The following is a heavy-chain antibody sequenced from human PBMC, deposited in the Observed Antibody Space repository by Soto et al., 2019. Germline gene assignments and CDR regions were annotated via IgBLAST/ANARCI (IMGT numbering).Heavy chain of an antibody. J-gene: IGHJ4*02. CDR1: GGTFSSYA. CDR2: IIPIFGTA. V-gene: IGHV1-69*13. Sequence: SVKVSCKASGGTFSSYAISWVRQAPGQGLEWMGGIIPIFGTANYAQKFQGRVTITADESTSTAYMELSSLRSEDTAVYYCATDGGAAAGRFDYWGQGTLVTVSS. CDR3: ATDGGAAAGRFDY. D-gene: IGHD6-13*01.